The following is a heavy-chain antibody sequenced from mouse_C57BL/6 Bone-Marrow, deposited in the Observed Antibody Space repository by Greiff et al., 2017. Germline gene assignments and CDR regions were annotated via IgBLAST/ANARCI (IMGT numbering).Heavy chain of an antibody. CDR2: ISSGGDYI. V-gene: IGHV5S21*01. D-gene: IGHD4-1*01. CDR1: GFTFSSYA. CDR3: TRGTGTLGYFDV. J-gene: IGHJ1*03. Sequence: EVNVVESGEGLVKPGGSLKLSCAASGFTFSSYAMSWVRQTPEKRLEWVAYISSGGDYIYYADTVKGRFTISRDNARNTLYLQMSSLKSEDTAMYCCTRGTGTLGYFDVWGTGNTVTVSS.